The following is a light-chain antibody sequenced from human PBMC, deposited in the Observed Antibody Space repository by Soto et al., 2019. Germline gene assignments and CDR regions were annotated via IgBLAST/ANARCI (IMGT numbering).Light chain of an antibody. CDR1: QSVSTE. V-gene: IGKV3-11*01. Sequence: EIVSTQSPATLSLSPGERATLSSRASQSVSTELAWYQQQPGQAPRILIYDASSRATGIPARFSGSGSGTDFTLTISSLEPEDFAVYYCQQRSKWPLTFGQGTRLEIK. CDR3: QQRSKWPLT. CDR2: DAS. J-gene: IGKJ5*01.